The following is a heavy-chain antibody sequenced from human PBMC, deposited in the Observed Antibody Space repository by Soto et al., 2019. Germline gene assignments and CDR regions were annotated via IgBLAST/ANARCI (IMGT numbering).Heavy chain of an antibody. V-gene: IGHV3-33*01. CDR3: AGDGVGKSTDLGYFDY. CDR2: IRFDGSNT. J-gene: IGHJ4*02. Sequence: QVQLVESGGGVVQPGRSLRLSCAASAVTFTGFGMHWVRQAPGKGLEWVAVIRFDGSNTYYADSVKGRFTISRDNPKNMLYLRMKSLRAANKGIYYCAGDGVGKSTDLGYFDYWRLGTLITVSS. CDR1: AVTFTGFG. D-gene: IGHD1-26*01.